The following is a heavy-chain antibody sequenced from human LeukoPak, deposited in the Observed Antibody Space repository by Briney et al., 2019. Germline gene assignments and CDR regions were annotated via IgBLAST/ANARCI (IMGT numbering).Heavy chain of an antibody. CDR1: GFTFSSYG. CDR2: ITYDGSNK. J-gene: IGHJ4*02. D-gene: IGHD3-10*01. CDR3: ARTRGGVRGVDY. V-gene: IGHV3-30*03. Sequence: PGRSLRLSCAASGFTFSSYGMHWVRQAPGKGLEWVAVITYDGSNKYYADSVKGRFTISRDNSKNTLYLQMNSLRAEDTAVYYCARTRGGVRGVDYWGQGTLVTVSS.